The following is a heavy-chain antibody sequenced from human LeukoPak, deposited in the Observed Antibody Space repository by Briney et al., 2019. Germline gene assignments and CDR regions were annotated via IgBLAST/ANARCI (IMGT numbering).Heavy chain of an antibody. CDR1: GGSISSYY. Sequence: SETLSLTCTVSGGSISSYYWSWIRQPAGKGLEWIGRIYTSGSTNYNPSLKSRVTISVDTSKNQFSLKLSSVTAADTAVYYCARVIGITIFGVSPNWFDPWGQGTLVTVSS. CDR3: ARVIGITIFGVSPNWFDP. D-gene: IGHD3-3*01. V-gene: IGHV4-4*07. J-gene: IGHJ5*02. CDR2: IYTSGST.